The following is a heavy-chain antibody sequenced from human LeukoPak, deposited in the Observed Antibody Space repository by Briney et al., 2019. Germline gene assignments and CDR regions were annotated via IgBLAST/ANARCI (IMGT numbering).Heavy chain of an antibody. CDR1: GYTVTSYY. CDR3: AREGGGSGYYSFDY. Sequence: ASVKVSCKASGYTVTSYYMHWVRQAPGQGLEWMGWINTNTGNPTYAQGFTGRFVFSLDTSVSTAYLQISSLKAEDTAVYYCAREGGGSGYYSFDYWGQGTLVTVSS. V-gene: IGHV7-4-1*02. CDR2: INTNTGNP. J-gene: IGHJ4*02. D-gene: IGHD3-3*01.